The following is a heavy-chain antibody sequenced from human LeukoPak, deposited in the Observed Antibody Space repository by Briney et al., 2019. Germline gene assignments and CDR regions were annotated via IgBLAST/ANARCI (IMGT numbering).Heavy chain of an antibody. V-gene: IGHV4-4*07. D-gene: IGHD6-6*01. CDR2: IYPSGST. CDR1: GGSISNYY. CDR3: ARGGYSSSWPPDY. Sequence: PSETLSLTCAVSGGSISNYYWSWIRQPAGKGLEWIGRIYPSGSTNYNPSLKSRVTMSVDTSENQFSLKLSSVTAADTAVYFCARGGYSSSWPPDYWGQGTLVTVSS. J-gene: IGHJ4*02.